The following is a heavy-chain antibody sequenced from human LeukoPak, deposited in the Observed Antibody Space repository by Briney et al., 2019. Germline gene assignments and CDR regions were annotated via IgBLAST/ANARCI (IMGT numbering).Heavy chain of an antibody. CDR2: IGTAGDT. CDR3: ARYRPLWQLATSDAFDI. Sequence: GGSLRLSCAASGFTFSSYDMHWVRHATGKGLEWVSAIGTAGDTYYPGSVKGRFTISRENAKNSLYLQMNSLRAGDTAVYYCARYRPLWQLATSDAFDIWGQGTMVTVSS. J-gene: IGHJ3*02. CDR1: GFTFSSYD. V-gene: IGHV3-13*01. D-gene: IGHD6-13*01.